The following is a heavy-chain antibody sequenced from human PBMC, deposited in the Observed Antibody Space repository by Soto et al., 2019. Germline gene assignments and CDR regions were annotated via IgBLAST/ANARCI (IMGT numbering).Heavy chain of an antibody. CDR3: ARDRYCSSTSCQSYYYGMDV. CDR1: GYTFTSYY. Sequence: VASVKVSCKASGYTFTSYYMHWVRQAPGQGLEWMGIINPSGGSTGYAQKFQGRVTMTRDTSTSTVYMELSSLRSEDTAVYYCARDRYCSSTSCQSYYYGMDVWGQGTTVTVSS. CDR2: INPSGGST. J-gene: IGHJ6*02. D-gene: IGHD2-2*01. V-gene: IGHV1-46*01.